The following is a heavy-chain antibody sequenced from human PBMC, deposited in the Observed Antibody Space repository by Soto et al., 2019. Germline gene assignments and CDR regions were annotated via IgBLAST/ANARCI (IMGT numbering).Heavy chain of an antibody. J-gene: IGHJ5*02. CDR2: ISGSGGST. CDR1: GFTFSSYA. Sequence: GGSLRLSCAASGFTFSSYAMSWVRQAPGKGLEWVSAISGSGGSTYYADSVKGRFTISRDNSKNTLYLQMNSLRAEDTAVYYCAKDHYDFGVDKPPNWFDPWGQGTLVTVSS. CDR3: AKDHYDFGVDKPPNWFDP. V-gene: IGHV3-23*01. D-gene: IGHD3-3*01.